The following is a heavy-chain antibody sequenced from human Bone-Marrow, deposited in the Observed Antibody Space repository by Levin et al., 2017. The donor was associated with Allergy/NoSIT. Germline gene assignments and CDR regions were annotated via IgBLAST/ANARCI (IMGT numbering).Heavy chain of an antibody. J-gene: IGHJ6*02. CDR1: EFIFSNYA. CDR2: MSYDGSDT. CDR3: AREWIAAAHNGGGMDV. D-gene: IGHD6-13*01. V-gene: IGHV3-30*04. Sequence: PGGSLRLSCAASEFIFSNYAMHWVRQAPGKGLEWVALMSYDGSDTYYRDSVKGRFTISRDDSKTTLYLQMNSLRAEDTAVYFCAREWIAAAHNGGGMDVWGPGTTVTVSS.